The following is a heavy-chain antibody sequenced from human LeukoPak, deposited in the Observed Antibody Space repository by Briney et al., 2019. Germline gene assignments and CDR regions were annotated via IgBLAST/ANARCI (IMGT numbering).Heavy chain of an antibody. CDR3: ARDREGGFDP. Sequence: SQTLSLTCTVSGDSISSGSYYWSWIRQPAGKGLEWIGRIYSSGSTNYNPSPKSRVTLSVDTSKNQFSLKLSSVTAADTAVYYCARDREGGFDPWGQGTLVTVSS. CDR2: IYSSGST. V-gene: IGHV4-61*02. D-gene: IGHD1-26*01. CDR1: GDSISSGSYY. J-gene: IGHJ5*02.